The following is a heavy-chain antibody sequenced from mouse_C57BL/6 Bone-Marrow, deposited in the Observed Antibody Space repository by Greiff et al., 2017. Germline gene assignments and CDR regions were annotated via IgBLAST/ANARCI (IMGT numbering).Heavy chain of an antibody. CDR2: ISDGGSYT. CDR1: GFTFSSYA. CDR3: ARDHWAFDY. Sequence: DVKLVESGGGLVKPGGSLKLSCAASGFTFSSYAMSWVRQTPEKRLEWVATISDGGSYTYYPDNVKGRFTISRDNAKNNLYLQMSHLKSEDTAMYYCARDHWAFDYWGQGTTLTVSS. D-gene: IGHD4-1*01. J-gene: IGHJ2*01. V-gene: IGHV5-4*01.